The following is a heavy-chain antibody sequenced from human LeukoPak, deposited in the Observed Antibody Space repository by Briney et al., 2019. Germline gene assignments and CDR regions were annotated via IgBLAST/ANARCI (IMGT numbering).Heavy chain of an antibody. V-gene: IGHV1-2*02. CDR2: INPNSGGT. CDR3: ARDKRTLRFLEWFGMDV. J-gene: IGHJ6*02. D-gene: IGHD3-3*01. Sequence: GASVKVSCKASGYTFTGYYMHWVRQAPGQGLEWMGWINPNSGGTNYAQKFQGRVTMTRDTSISTAYVELSRLRSDDTAVYYCARDKRTLRFLEWFGMDVWGQGTTVTVSS. CDR1: GYTFTGYY.